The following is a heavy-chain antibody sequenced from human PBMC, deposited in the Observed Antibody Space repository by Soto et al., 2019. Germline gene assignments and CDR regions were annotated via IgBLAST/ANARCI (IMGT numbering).Heavy chain of an antibody. CDR2: INPSGGSA. V-gene: IGHV1-46*03. CDR1: GYTFTSYY. Sequence: QVQLVQSGAEVKKPGASVKVSCKASGYTFTSYYMHWVRQAPGQGLEWMGMINPSGGSASYTQKFQGRVTMTRDTSTNTIYMELSSLRSEDTAVYYCARSHYYGSGAYIPDDNWGQGTLVIVSS. D-gene: IGHD3-10*01. J-gene: IGHJ4*02. CDR3: ARSHYYGSGAYIPDDN.